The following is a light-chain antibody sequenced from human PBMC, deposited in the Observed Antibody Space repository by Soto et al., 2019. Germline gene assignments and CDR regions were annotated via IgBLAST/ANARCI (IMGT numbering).Light chain of an antibody. CDR1: SSNIGSNT. Sequence: QSVLTQPPSASETPGQRVTISCSGSSSNIGSNTVNWYQQLPGTAPKLLIYSNNQRPSGVPDRFSGSKSDTSASLAISGLQSEDEADYYCATWDDSLNGPVFGGGTKVTVL. V-gene: IGLV1-44*01. J-gene: IGLJ3*02. CDR2: SNN. CDR3: ATWDDSLNGPV.